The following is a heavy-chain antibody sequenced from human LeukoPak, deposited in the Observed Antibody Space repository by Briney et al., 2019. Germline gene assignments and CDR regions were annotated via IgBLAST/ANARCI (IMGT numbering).Heavy chain of an antibody. D-gene: IGHD4-23*01. CDR2: ISYDGSNK. J-gene: IGHJ4*02. CDR1: GFTFSSYA. CDR3: ARDHRVSALYY. Sequence: GGSLRLSCAASGFTFSSYAMHWVRQAPGKGLEWVAVISYDGSNKYYADSVKGRFTISRDNSKNTLYLQMSSLRAEDTAVYYCARDHRVSALYYWGQGTLVTVSS. V-gene: IGHV3-30-3*01.